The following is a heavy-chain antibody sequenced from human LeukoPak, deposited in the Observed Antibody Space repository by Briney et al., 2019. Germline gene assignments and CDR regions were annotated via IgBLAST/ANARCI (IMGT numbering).Heavy chain of an antibody. J-gene: IGHJ5*02. Sequence: GGSLRLSCAASGFTFRNYAMSWVRQAPGKGLEWVSAISDGGTSTFYADSVKGRFTISRDNSYNTLYLQMNTLRAEDTAIYYCAKDRGKAAAGWLDPWGQGALVTVSS. CDR2: ISDGGTST. CDR3: AKDRGKAAAGWLDP. D-gene: IGHD6-13*01. CDR1: GFTFRNYA. V-gene: IGHV3-23*01.